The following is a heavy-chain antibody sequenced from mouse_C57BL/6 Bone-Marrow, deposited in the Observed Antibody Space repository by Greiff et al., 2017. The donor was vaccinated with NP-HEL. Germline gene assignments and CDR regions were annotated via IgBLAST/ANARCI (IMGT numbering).Heavy chain of an antibody. D-gene: IGHD2-1*01. CDR1: GFNIKDYY. CDR3: ARWGGNCTY. J-gene: IGHJ2*01. Sequence: DVKLQESGAELVKPGASVKLSCTASGFNIKDYYMHWVKQRTEQGLKWIGRIDPEDGETKYAPKFPGKATITADTSSNTAYLQLSSLTSEDTAVYYCARWGGNCTYWGQGTTLTVSS. CDR2: IDPEDGET. V-gene: IGHV14-2*01.